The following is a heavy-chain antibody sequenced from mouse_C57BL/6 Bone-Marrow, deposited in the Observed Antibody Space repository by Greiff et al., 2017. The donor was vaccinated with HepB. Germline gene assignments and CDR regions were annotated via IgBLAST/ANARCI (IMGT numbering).Heavy chain of an antibody. D-gene: IGHD1-1*01. V-gene: IGHV5-6*01. CDR1: GFTFSSYG. CDR3: ARHGLLRYYFDY. J-gene: IGHJ2*01. CDR2: ISSGGSYT. Sequence: EVKVVESGGDLVKPGGSLKLSCAASGFTFSSYGMSWVRQTPDKRLEWVATISSGGSYTYYPDSVKGRFTISRDNAKNTLYLQMSSLKSEDTAMYYCARHGLLRYYFDYWGQGTTLTVSS.